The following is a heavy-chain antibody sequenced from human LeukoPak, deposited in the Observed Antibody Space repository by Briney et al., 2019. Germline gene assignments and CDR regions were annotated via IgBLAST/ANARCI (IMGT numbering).Heavy chain of an antibody. CDR2: ISSSGSTI. CDR3: AELGITMIGGV. J-gene: IGHJ6*04. V-gene: IGHV3-48*04. CDR1: GFTFSSHW. D-gene: IGHD3-10*02. Sequence: GGSLRLSCAASGFTFSSHWMAWVRQAPGKGLEWVSYISSSGSTIYYADSVKGRFTISRDNAKNSLYLQMNSLRAEDTAVYYCAELGITMIGGVWGKGTTVTISS.